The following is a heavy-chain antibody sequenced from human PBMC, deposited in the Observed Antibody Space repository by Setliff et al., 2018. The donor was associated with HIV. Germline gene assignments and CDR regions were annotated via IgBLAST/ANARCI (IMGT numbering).Heavy chain of an antibody. V-gene: IGHV3-30*02. Sequence: GGSLRLSCAASGFTFSSYGMHWVRQAPGKGLECVAFIRHDGSNEYYADSVKGRFTISRDNSKNALYLQMNSLRAEDTAVYYCAKDKPEYSSSSRYFDYWGQGTLVTSPQ. CDR2: IRHDGSNE. D-gene: IGHD6-6*01. CDR1: GFTFSSYG. CDR3: AKDKPEYSSSSRYFDY. J-gene: IGHJ4*02.